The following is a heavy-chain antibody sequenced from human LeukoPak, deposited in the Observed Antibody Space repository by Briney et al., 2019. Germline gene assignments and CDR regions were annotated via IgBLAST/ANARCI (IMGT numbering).Heavy chain of an antibody. Sequence: PGRSLRLSCAASGFTFSSYGMHWVRQCPGKGPEWVAVIWYDGSNKHYADSVKGRFTISRDNSKNTLYLQMNSLRAEDTAVYYCAREGNSGYDWNYWGQGTLVTVSS. CDR2: IWYDGSNK. D-gene: IGHD5-12*01. J-gene: IGHJ4*02. CDR3: AREGNSGYDWNY. CDR1: GFTFSSYG. V-gene: IGHV3-33*01.